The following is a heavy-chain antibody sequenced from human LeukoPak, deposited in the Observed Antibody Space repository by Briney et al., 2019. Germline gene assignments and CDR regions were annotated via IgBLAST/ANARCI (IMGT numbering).Heavy chain of an antibody. Sequence: GESLRLSCAASGFTFSSYAMHWVRQAPGKGLEWVAVISYDGSNKYYADSVKGRFTISRDNSKNTLYLQMNSLRAEDTAVYYCARFPGIAAKYWYFDLWGRGTLVTVSS. CDR2: ISYDGSNK. V-gene: IGHV3-30-3*01. J-gene: IGHJ2*01. CDR1: GFTFSSYA. CDR3: ARFPGIAAKYWYFDL. D-gene: IGHD6-25*01.